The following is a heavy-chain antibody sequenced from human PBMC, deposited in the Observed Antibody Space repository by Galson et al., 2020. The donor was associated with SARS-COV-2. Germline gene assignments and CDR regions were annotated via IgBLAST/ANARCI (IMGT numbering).Heavy chain of an antibody. CDR3: ARVGVGIAVTGDPRQLQNYYYYYGMDV. V-gene: IGHV3-53*01. D-gene: IGHD6-19*01. Sequence: QLGESLKISCAASGFTVSSNYMSWVRQAPGKGLEWVSVIYSGGSTYYADSVKGRFTISRDHSTNTLYLQMNSLSAEDTAVYYCARVGVGIAVTGDPRQLQNYYYYYGMDVWGQGTTVTVSS. CDR1: GFTVSSNY. CDR2: IYSGGST. J-gene: IGHJ6*02.